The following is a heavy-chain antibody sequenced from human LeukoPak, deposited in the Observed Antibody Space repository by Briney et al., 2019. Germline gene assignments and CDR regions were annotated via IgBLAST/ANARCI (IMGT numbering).Heavy chain of an antibody. CDR1: GYTFTSYD. Sequence: ASVKVSCKASGYTFTSYDTNWVRQATGQGLEWMGWMNPNSGNTGYAQKFQGRVTITADKSTSTAYMELSSLRSEDTAVYYCARGPAAAGIGALYYFDYWGQGTLVTVSS. V-gene: IGHV1-8*01. D-gene: IGHD6-13*01. CDR3: ARGPAAAGIGALYYFDY. CDR2: MNPNSGNT. J-gene: IGHJ4*02.